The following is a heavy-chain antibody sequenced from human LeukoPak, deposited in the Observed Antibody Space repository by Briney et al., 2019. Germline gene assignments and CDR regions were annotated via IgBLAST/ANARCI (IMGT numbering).Heavy chain of an antibody. D-gene: IGHD4-17*01. CDR3: AKDPNGDYVGAFDM. V-gene: IGHV3-23*01. J-gene: IGHJ3*02. CDR1: GLTLSAYA. Sequence: PGGSLRLSCAASGLTLSAYALVWVRQAPGKGLEWVSAITGSGAGTYYADSVKGRFTTSRDNSNNMLYLQMNSLRAEDTALYYCAKDPNGDYVGAFDMWGPGTMVVVSS. CDR2: ITGSGAGT.